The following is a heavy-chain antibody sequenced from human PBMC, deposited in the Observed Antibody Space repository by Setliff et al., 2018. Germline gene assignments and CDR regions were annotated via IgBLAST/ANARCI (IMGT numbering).Heavy chain of an antibody. CDR1: GYSFTRYW. J-gene: IGHJ4*02. Sequence: PGESLKISCKGSGYSFTRYWIGWVRQMPGKGLEWMGIIYPGDSDTRYSPSFQGQVTISADKSISTAYLQWSSLKASDTAMYYCARRRYYDSSGYYYFDYWGQGTLVTVSS. D-gene: IGHD3-22*01. CDR2: IYPGDSDT. V-gene: IGHV5-51*01. CDR3: ARRRYYDSSGYYYFDY.